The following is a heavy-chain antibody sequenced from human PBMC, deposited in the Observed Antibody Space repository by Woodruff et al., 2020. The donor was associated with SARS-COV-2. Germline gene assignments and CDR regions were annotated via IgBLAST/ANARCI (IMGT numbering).Heavy chain of an antibody. V-gene: IGHV1-2*06. Sequence: GRINPNSGGTNYAQKFQGRVTMTRDTSISTAYMELSRLRSDDTAVYYCARGKGYSFDYWGQGTLVTVSS. J-gene: IGHJ4*02. D-gene: IGHD5-12*01. CDR2: INPNSGGT. CDR3: ARGKGYSFDY.